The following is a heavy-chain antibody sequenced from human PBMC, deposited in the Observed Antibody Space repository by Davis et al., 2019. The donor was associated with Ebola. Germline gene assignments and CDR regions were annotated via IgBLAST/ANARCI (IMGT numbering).Heavy chain of an antibody. Sequence: PGGSLRLSCVASGFTFSRHALHWVRQAPGKGLEWVSITSVDGTSYADSVKGRFTIARDNSRNTLYLQMNSLRAEDTALYYCAKGGRIRSPGIGDKWGQGTLVTVSS. CDR2: TSVDGT. V-gene: IGHV3-23*01. CDR1: GFTFSRHA. D-gene: IGHD3-10*01. CDR3: AKGGRIRSPGIGDK. J-gene: IGHJ4*02.